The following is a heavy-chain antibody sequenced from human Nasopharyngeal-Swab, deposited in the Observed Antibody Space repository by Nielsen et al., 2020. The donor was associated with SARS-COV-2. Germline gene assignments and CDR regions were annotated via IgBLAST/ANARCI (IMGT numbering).Heavy chain of an antibody. CDR2: ISSSGSTI. D-gene: IGHD6-13*01. Sequence: GEPLKISCAASGFTFSDYYMSWIRQAPGKGLEWVSYISSSGSTIYYADSVKGRFTISRDNAKNSLYLQMNSLRAEDTAVYYCARDRYSSSPRYYYGMDVWGQGTTVTVSS. V-gene: IGHV3-11*01. CDR1: GFTFSDYY. J-gene: IGHJ6*02. CDR3: ARDRYSSSPRYYYGMDV.